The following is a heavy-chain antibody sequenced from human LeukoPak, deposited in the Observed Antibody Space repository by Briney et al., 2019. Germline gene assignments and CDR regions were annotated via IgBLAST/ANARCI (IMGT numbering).Heavy chain of an antibody. J-gene: IGHJ4*02. CDR2: IYPGDSDT. D-gene: IGHD1-26*01. CDR1: GYSFTSYW. V-gene: IGHV5-51*01. Sequence: GESLKISCKGSGYSFTSYWIGWVRRMPGKGLEWMGIIYPGDSDTRYSPSFQGQVTISADKSISTAYLQWSSLKASDTAMYYCARQYSGGYYGLKELYDYWGQGTLVTVSS. CDR3: ARQYSGGYYGLKELYDY.